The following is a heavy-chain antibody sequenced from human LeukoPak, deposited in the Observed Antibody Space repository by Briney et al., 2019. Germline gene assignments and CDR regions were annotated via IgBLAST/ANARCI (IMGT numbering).Heavy chain of an antibody. D-gene: IGHD3-3*01. Sequence: GGSLRLSCAASGFTFSSYSMNWVRQAPGKGLEWVSSISSSSSYIYYADSVKGRFTISRDNAKNSLYLQMNSLRAEDTAVYYCAKDHSTYYDFWSGYSANWFDPWGQGTLVTVSS. V-gene: IGHV3-21*04. J-gene: IGHJ5*02. CDR3: AKDHSTYYDFWSGYSANWFDP. CDR2: ISSSSSYI. CDR1: GFTFSSYS.